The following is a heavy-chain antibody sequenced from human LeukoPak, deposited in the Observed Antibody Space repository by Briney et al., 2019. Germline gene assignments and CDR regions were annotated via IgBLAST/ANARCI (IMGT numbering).Heavy chain of an antibody. D-gene: IGHD3-9*01. CDR1: GYNFAGFY. V-gene: IGHV1-2*02. J-gene: IGHJ4*02. CDR3: ARSKYDVLTGSPDY. Sequence: ASVKGFCKASGYNFAGFYMHWGRQAPGHGPEWMGWINPNSGGTNYAQTFQGRVTVTSDTTMSTAYMELTRLTSDDSAMYYCARSKYDVLTGSPDYWGQGTLVTVSS. CDR2: INPNSGGT.